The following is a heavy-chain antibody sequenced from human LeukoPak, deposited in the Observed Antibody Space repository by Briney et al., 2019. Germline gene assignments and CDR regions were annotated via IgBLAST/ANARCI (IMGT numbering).Heavy chain of an antibody. CDR1: GFTFSSYW. D-gene: IGHD5-18*01. J-gene: IGHJ4*02. CDR2: IKSDGSST. V-gene: IGHV3-74*01. Sequence: GGSLRLSCAASGFTFSSYWMHWVRQAPGKGLVWVSRIKSDGSSTRYADSVKGRFTISRDNAKNTLYLQMNSLRAEDTAVYYCARHKGTSMVPEFDYWGQGTQVTVSS. CDR3: ARHKGTSMVPEFDY.